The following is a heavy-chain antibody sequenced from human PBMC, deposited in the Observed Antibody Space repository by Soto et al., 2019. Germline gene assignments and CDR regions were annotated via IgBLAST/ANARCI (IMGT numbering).Heavy chain of an antibody. J-gene: IGHJ4*02. Sequence: SGPTLVNPTQTLTLTCTFSGFSLSTSGMCVSWIRQPPGKALEWLALIDWDDDKYYSTSLKTRLTISKDTSKNQVVLTMTNMDPVDTATYYCARGVGDLLWKARPYYFDYWGQGTLVTVSS. CDR2: IDWDDDK. CDR1: GFSLSTSGMC. V-gene: IGHV2-70*01. CDR3: ARGVGDLLWKARPYYFDY. D-gene: IGHD3-10*01.